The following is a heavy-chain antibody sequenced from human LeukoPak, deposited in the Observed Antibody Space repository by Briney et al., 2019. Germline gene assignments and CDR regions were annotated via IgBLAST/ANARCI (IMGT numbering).Heavy chain of an antibody. V-gene: IGHV3-30*02. CDR3: AKDRDKYDFWSGYPLDGFDI. Sequence: GGSLRLSCAASGFTFSSYGLHWVRQAPGKGLEWVAFIRYDGSNKHYADSVKGRFTVSRDNSKNTLYVQMNSLRAEDTAVYYCAKDRDKYDFWSGYPLDGFDIWGQGTMVTVSS. D-gene: IGHD3-3*01. CDR1: GFTFSSYG. J-gene: IGHJ3*02. CDR2: IRYDGSNK.